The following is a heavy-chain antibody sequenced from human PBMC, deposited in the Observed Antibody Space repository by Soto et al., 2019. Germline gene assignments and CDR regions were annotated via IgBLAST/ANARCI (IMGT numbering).Heavy chain of an antibody. J-gene: IGHJ6*02. Sequence: GGSLRLSCAASGVTFSTYSMNWVRQAPGKGLEWVSYISSSSSTIFYTDSVKGRFTVSRDNAKNTLYLQMNSLRAEDTAVYYCAKDSVGTIFGVVSDYYYYYGMDVWGQGTTVTVSS. CDR3: AKDSVGTIFGVVSDYYYYYGMDV. CDR1: GVTFSTYS. D-gene: IGHD3-3*01. V-gene: IGHV3-48*01. CDR2: ISSSSSTI.